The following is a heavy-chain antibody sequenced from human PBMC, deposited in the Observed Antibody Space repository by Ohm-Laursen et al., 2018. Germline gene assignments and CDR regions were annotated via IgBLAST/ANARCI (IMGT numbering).Heavy chain of an antibody. CDR3: GRDGQQWAPYTMDV. D-gene: IGHD6-19*01. CDR2: ISGSGGST. V-gene: IGHV3-23*01. Sequence: SLRLSCAASGFTFSSYAMSWVRQAPGKGLEWVSAISGSGGSTYYADSVKGRFTISRDYSQNTVYLQMNSLSAEDTAAYYCGRDGQQWAPYTMDVWGQGTTVTVSS. CDR1: GFTFSSYA. J-gene: IGHJ6*02.